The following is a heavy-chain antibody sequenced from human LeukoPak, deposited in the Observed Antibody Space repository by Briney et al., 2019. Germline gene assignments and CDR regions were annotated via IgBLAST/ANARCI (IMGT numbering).Heavy chain of an antibody. Sequence: GGSLRLSSAASGVTCSSYAISWVPHAPGERPEWGCFIRSKAYGGTTEYAASVKDRFTIARDDSKSITYLQINSLKTEDTAVYYCSMGSVRYCSSTSCYSLTDYWGQGTLVTVSS. CDR2: IRSKAYGGTT. CDR3: SMGSVRYCSSTSCYSLTDY. V-gene: IGHV3-49*04. CDR1: GVTCSSYA. J-gene: IGHJ4*02. D-gene: IGHD2-2*02.